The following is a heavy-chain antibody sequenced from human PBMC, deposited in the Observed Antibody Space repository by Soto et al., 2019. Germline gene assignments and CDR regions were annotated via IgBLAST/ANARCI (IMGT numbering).Heavy chain of an antibody. J-gene: IGHJ4*02. Sequence: QLQLQESGPGLVKPSETLSLTCTVSGDSISTSSFYWTWIRQSPGKGLEWIGSIYYSGTTYYTSSLRRRVTISVDTSKNQFSLKMSSVTAADTAVYYCGRLIHCFTTSCYFDYWGQGTLVTVSS. V-gene: IGHV4-39*01. CDR3: GRLIHCFTTSCYFDY. CDR1: GDSISTSSFY. D-gene: IGHD2-2*01. CDR2: IYYSGTT.